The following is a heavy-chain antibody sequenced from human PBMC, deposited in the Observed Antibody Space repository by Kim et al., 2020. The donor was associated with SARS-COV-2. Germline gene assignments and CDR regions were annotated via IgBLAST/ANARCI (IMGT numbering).Heavy chain of an antibody. D-gene: IGHD3-10*01. V-gene: IGHV3-15*01. J-gene: IGHJ4*02. CDR3: TRLFKWFGAIDY. Sequence: DYAAPVKGRFTISRDDSKNTLYLQMNSLKTEDTAVYHCTRLFKWFGAIDYWGQGTLVTVSS.